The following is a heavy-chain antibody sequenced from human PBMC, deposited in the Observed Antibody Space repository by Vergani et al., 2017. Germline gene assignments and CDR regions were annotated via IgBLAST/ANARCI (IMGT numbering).Heavy chain of an antibody. J-gene: IGHJ6*03. Sequence: QVQLVQSGAEVKKPGSSVKVSCKASGGTFSSYAISWVRQAPGQGLEWMGGIIPIFGTANYAQQLQGRVTITEDKSTSTANMELSSLRSEDTAVYYCARDDSSGLNYYYYMYGGGRGSTVTVYS. V-gene: IGHV1-69*06. D-gene: IGHD3-22*01. CDR2: IIPIFGTA. CDR1: GGTFSSYA. CDR3: ARDDSSGLNYYYYMYG.